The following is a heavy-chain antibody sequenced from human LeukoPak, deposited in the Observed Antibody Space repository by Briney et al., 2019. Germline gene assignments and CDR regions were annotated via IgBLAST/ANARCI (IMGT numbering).Heavy chain of an antibody. CDR2: ISSSGSST. V-gene: IGHV3-23*01. Sequence: GGSLRLSCAASGFSFSSYGMSWVRQAPGKGLEWVSSISSSGSSTYYADSVKGRFTISRDNSKNTVYPQMNSLRAEDTAVYYCAEITMIRGFDYWGQGTLVTVSS. D-gene: IGHD3-10*01. J-gene: IGHJ4*02. CDR3: AEITMIRGFDY. CDR1: GFSFSSYG.